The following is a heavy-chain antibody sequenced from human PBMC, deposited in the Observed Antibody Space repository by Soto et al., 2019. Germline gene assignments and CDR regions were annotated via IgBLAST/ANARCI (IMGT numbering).Heavy chain of an antibody. Sequence: SETLSLTCTVSGGSISSNYWTWVRQPPGKGLEWIGYVYNSGSTNYNPSLKSRVTISEDTSKSQFSLKVSSMSAADTAVYYCARDLGTDTAMVEEYYYYGMDVWGQVNTVP. D-gene: IGHD5-18*01. V-gene: IGHV4-59*01. CDR1: GGSISSNY. CDR2: VYNSGST. CDR3: ARDLGTDTAMVEEYYYYGMDV. J-gene: IGHJ6*02.